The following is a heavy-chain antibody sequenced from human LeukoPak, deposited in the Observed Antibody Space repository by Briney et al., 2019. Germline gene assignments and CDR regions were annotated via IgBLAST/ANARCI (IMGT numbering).Heavy chain of an antibody. V-gene: IGHV4-59*01. Sequence: SETLSLTCTVSGGSISSYYWSWIRQPPGKGLEWIGYMYYSGSTNYNPSLKSRVTISVDTSKNQFSLKLSSVTAADTAVYYCARSGSTAFDYWGQGTLVTVSS. J-gene: IGHJ4*02. D-gene: IGHD1-26*01. CDR3: ARSGSTAFDY. CDR2: MYYSGST. CDR1: GGSISSYY.